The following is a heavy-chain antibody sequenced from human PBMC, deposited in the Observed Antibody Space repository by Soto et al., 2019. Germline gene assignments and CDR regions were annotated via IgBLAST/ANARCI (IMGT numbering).Heavy chain of an antibody. Sequence: ASVKVSCKASGYTFTSYGINWVRQAPGQGLEWMGWISAYNGNTNYAQKLQGRVTMTTDTSTSTAYMELRSLRSDDTAVYYCARDRGYCSGGSCYLYYLPDAFDIWGQGTMVTVS. CDR2: ISAYNGNT. D-gene: IGHD2-15*01. CDR3: ARDRGYCSGGSCYLYYLPDAFDI. CDR1: GYTFTSYG. J-gene: IGHJ3*02. V-gene: IGHV1-18*01.